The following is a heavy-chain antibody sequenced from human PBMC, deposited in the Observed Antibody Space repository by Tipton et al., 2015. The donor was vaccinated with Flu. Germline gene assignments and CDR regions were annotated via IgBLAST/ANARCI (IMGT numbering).Heavy chain of an antibody. CDR3: ARVGNAWFKALDI. CDR2: IYSNGNT. V-gene: IGHV4-59*01. J-gene: IGHJ3*02. D-gene: IGHD3-16*01. CDR1: GTSINYYY. Sequence: TLSLTCSVSGTSINYYYWSWIRQSPGKGLEWIGHIYSNGNTNFNPSLKSRVTMSVDTSKKQFSLTLRSMTPGDTAVYYCARVGNAWFKALDIWGQGTLVTVSS.